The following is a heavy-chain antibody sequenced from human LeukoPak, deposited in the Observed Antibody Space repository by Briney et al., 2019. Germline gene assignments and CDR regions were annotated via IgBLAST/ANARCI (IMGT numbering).Heavy chain of an antibody. V-gene: IGHV4-59*01. J-gene: IGHJ4*02. CDR3: AGSKGKVVTFDY. Sequence: KPSETLSLTCTVSGGSISSYYWSWIRQPPGKGLEWIGYIYYSGSTNYNPSLKSRVTISVDTSKNQFSLKLSSVTAADTAVYYCAGSKGKVVTFDYWGPGTLVSVSS. D-gene: IGHD4-23*01. CDR2: IYYSGST. CDR1: GGSISSYY.